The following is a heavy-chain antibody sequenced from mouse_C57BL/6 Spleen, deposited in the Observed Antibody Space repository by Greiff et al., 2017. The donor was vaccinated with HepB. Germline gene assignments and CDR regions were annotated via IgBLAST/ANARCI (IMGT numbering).Heavy chain of an antibody. CDR3: TRGLSYSRGFAY. D-gene: IGHD2-12*01. V-gene: IGHV1-15*01. CDR2: LDPETGGT. CDR1: GYTFTDYE. J-gene: IGHJ3*01. Sequence: QVQLKESGAELVRPGASVTLSCKASGYTFTDYEMHWVKQTPVHGLEWIGALDPETGGTAYNQKFKGKAILTADKSSSTAYMELRSLTSEDSAVYYCTRGLSYSRGFAYWGQGTLVTVSA.